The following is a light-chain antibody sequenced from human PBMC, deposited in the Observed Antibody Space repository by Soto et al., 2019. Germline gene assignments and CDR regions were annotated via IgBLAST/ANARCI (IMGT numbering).Light chain of an antibody. CDR1: SSDVGGYNY. Sequence: LTQPASVSGSPGQSITISCTGTSSDVGGYNYVSWYQQHPGKAPKLMIYEVSNRPSGVSNRFSGSKSGNTASLTISGLQAEDEADYYCSSYTSSIAYVFGTGTKVTVL. J-gene: IGLJ1*01. V-gene: IGLV2-14*01. CDR3: SSYTSSIAYV. CDR2: EVS.